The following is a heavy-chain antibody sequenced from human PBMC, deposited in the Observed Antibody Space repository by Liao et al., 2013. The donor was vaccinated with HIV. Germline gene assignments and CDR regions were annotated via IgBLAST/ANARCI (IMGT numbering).Heavy chain of an antibody. CDR1: GGSMSSGNFY. CDR2: IYTSGST. D-gene: IGHD1-26*01. Sequence: QVQLQESGPGLVKPSQTLSLTCTVSGGSMSSGNFYWSWIRQPAGKGLEWIGRIYTSGSTYYNPSLKSRVTISVDTSKNQFSLKLSSVTAADTAVYYCARSRWGSYYVIHFDYWGQGTLVTVSS. CDR3: ARSRWGSYYVIHFDY. V-gene: IGHV4-61*02. J-gene: IGHJ4*02.